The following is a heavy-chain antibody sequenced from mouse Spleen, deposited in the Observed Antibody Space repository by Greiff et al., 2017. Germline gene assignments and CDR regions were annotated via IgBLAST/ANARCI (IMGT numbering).Heavy chain of an antibody. V-gene: IGHV5-6-2*01. CDR2: INSNGGST. CDR3: ARHPVRWYFDV. J-gene: IGHJ1*01. CDR1: GFTFSSYA. Sequence: EVMLVESGGGLVKPGGSLKLSCAASGFTFSSYAMSWVRQTPEKRLEWVAAINSNGGSTYYPDTVKDRFTISRDNAKNTLYLQMSSLRSEDTALYYCARHPVRWYFDVWGAGTTVTVSS.